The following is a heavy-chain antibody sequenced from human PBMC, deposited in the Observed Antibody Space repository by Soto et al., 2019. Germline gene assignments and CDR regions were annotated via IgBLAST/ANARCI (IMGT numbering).Heavy chain of an antibody. CDR1: GFTFSNAW. CDR3: TTDYGDNDAFDI. Sequence: GGSLRLSCAASGFTFSNAWMSWVRQAPGKGLEWVGRIKSKTDGGTTDYAAPVKGRFTISRDDSKNTLYLQVNSLKTEDTAVYYCTTDYGDNDAFDIWGQGTMVTVSS. D-gene: IGHD4-17*01. V-gene: IGHV3-15*01. CDR2: IKSKTDGGTT. J-gene: IGHJ3*02.